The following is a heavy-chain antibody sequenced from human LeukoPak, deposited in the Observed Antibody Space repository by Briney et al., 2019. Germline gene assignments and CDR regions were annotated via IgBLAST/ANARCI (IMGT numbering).Heavy chain of an antibody. CDR1: RGSISGSIRSYY. D-gene: IGHD5-12*01. J-gene: IGHJ4*02. Sequence: SETLFLTCTVSRGSISGSIRSYYWSWLRQPPGKGLEWIGYISSGGSVNDNPSLRSRVTISVDTSKNQFFLNLSSVSAADTAVYYCARIPLGYSGAYYFDYWGQGTLVTVSP. CDR3: ARIPLGYSGAYYFDY. V-gene: IGHV4-4*09. CDR2: ISSGGSV.